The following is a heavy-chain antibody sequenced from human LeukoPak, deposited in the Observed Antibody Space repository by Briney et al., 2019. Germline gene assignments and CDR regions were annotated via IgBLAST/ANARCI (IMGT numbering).Heavy chain of an antibody. V-gene: IGHV1-2*02. Sequence: ASVKVSCKASGYTFTGYYIHWVRQAPGQGLEWMGWINPNSGDTNYAQNFQGRVTMTSDTSISTAYMDLSRLKSDDTAVYYCARARNWNDVVWFDYWGRGTLVTVSS. D-gene: IGHD1-1*01. CDR1: GYTFTGYY. CDR2: INPNSGDT. CDR3: ARARNWNDVVWFDY. J-gene: IGHJ4*02.